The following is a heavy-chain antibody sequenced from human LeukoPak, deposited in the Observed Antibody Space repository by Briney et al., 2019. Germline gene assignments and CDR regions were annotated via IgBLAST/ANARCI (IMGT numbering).Heavy chain of an antibody. Sequence: SETLSLTCTVSGGSISSSSYYWGWIRQPPGKGLEWIGSIYYSGSTYYNPSLKSRVTISVDTSKNQFSLKLSSVTAADTAVYYCARRAFEVYYGMDVWGQGTTVTVSS. V-gene: IGHV4-39*01. CDR3: ARRAFEVYYGMDV. CDR2: IYYSGST. D-gene: IGHD3-16*01. CDR1: GGSISSSSYY. J-gene: IGHJ6*02.